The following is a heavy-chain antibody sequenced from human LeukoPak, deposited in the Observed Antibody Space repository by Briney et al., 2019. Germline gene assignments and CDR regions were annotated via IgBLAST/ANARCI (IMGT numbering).Heavy chain of an antibody. CDR3: ASRYYDFWSGYYGTIDY. J-gene: IGHJ4*02. V-gene: IGHV4-30-4*08. D-gene: IGHD3-3*01. CDR2: IYYSGST. CDR1: TFGDYA. Sequence: TFGDYAMSWIRQPPGKGLEWIGYIYYSGSTYYNPSLKSRVTISVDTSKNQFSLKLSSVTAADTAVYYCASRYYDFWSGYYGTIDYWGQGTLVTVSS.